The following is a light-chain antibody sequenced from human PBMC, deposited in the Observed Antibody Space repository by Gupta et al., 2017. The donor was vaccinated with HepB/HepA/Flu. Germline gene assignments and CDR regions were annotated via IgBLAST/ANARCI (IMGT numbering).Light chain of an antibody. CDR2: KDN. CDR3: ASWDDRLSGWV. Sequence: QSVLPQPPSLSGTPGQTVTISCPGSASNLGNNFVFWYQQFPGAAPILINFKDNRRPSGVGDRFSGSKSGASAALAISGLRSEDEADYYCASWDDRLSGWVFGGGTKVTVL. V-gene: IGLV1-47*01. CDR1: ASNLGNNF. J-gene: IGLJ3*02.